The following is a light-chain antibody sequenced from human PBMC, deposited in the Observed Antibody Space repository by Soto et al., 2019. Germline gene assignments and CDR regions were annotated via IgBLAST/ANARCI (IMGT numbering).Light chain of an antibody. CDR3: QQYNNWPET. V-gene: IGKV3-15*01. Sequence: IVLTQSPGTLSSSPGERATLSCRASQSVSTNNLAWYQQKPGQTPRLLIYDASTRATDIPARFSGSGSGTDFTLTISSLQSEDFAVYYCQQYNNWPETFGQGTKVDIK. CDR2: DAS. J-gene: IGKJ1*01. CDR1: QSVSTNN.